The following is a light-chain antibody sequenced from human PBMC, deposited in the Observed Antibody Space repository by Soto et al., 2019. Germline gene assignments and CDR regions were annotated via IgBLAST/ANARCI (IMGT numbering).Light chain of an antibody. Sequence: DIQMTQSPSSLSASVGDRVTITCQASQDISNYLNWYQQKPGKAPKLLIYAAFNLQSGVPSRFSGSGSGTDFTLTISSLQSEDFATYYCQQSYNTPLLFGPGTKVDIK. CDR1: QDISNY. V-gene: IGKV1-39*01. CDR2: AAF. CDR3: QQSYNTPLL. J-gene: IGKJ3*01.